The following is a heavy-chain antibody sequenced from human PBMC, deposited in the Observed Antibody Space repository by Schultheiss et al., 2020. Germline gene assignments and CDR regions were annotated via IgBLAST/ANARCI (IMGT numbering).Heavy chain of an antibody. J-gene: IGHJ4*02. CDR2: INSDGSST. Sequence: GESLKISCAASGFTFSSYWMHWVRQAPGKGLVWVSRINSDGSSTSYADSVKGRFTISRDNAKNSLYLQMNSLRAEDTAVYYCATDSYSSIYFFDYWGQGTLVTVSS. CDR3: ATDSYSSIYFFDY. V-gene: IGHV3-74*01. CDR1: GFTFSSYW. D-gene: IGHD6-19*01.